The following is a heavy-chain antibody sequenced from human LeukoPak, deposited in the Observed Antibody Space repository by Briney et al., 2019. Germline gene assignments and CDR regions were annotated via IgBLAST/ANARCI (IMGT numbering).Heavy chain of an antibody. J-gene: IGHJ4*02. CDR1: GFTFSSYS. CDR3: AREVRSSWYSFDY. V-gene: IGHV3-48*04. Sequence: GGSLRLSCAASGFTFSSYSMNWVRQAPGKGLEGVSYISSSSSTIYYADSVKGRFTISRDNAKNSLYLQMNSLRAEDTAVYYCAREVRSSWYSFDYWGQGTLVTVSS. CDR2: ISSSSSTI. D-gene: IGHD6-13*01.